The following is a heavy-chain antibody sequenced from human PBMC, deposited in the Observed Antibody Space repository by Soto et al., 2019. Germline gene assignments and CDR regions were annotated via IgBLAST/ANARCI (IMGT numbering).Heavy chain of an antibody. CDR2: ISAHNGNT. Sequence: QVHLVQSGAEVKKPGASVKVSCKASGYTFTSYGITWVRQAPGQGLEWMGWISAHNGNTDYAQKLQGRVIVTRDTSTSNAYKELRRLISDETAVYYWARGRYGDYWGQGALVTLSS. D-gene: IGHD1-1*01. J-gene: IGHJ4*02. CDR3: ARGRYGDY. CDR1: GYTFTSYG. V-gene: IGHV1-18*01.